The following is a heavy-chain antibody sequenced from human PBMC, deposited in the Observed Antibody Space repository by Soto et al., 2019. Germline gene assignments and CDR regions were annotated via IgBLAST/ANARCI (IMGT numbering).Heavy chain of an antibody. CDR2: ISSSSSYI. D-gene: IGHD6-25*01. Sequence: EVQLVESGGGLVKPGGSLRLSCAASGFTFSSYSMNWVRQAPGKGLEWVSSISSSSSYIYYADSVKGRFTISRDNAKNSPYLQMNSLRAEDTAVYYCARDAGPSAHRINWFDPWGQGTLVTVSS. V-gene: IGHV3-21*01. CDR1: GFTFSSYS. J-gene: IGHJ5*02. CDR3: ARDAGPSAHRINWFDP.